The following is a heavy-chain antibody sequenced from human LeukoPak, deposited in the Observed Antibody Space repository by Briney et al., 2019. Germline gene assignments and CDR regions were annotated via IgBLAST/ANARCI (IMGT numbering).Heavy chain of an antibody. D-gene: IGHD2-2*01. CDR1: GGSFCGYY. Sequence: SETLSLTCAVYGGSFCGYYWSWIRQPPGKGLEWIGEINHSGSTNYNPSLKSRVTISVDTSKNQFSLKLSSVTAADTAVYYCARRDKYQLLNFDYWGQGTLVTVSS. J-gene: IGHJ4*02. CDR2: INHSGST. CDR3: ARRDKYQLLNFDY. V-gene: IGHV4-34*01.